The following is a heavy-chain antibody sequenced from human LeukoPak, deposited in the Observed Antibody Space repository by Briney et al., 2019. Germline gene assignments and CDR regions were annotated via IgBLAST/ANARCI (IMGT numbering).Heavy chain of an antibody. CDR1: GGSISSYY. CDR3: ARGVVVPAAIRGTFDY. D-gene: IGHD2-2*02. J-gene: IGHJ4*02. V-gene: IGHV4-59*01. CDR2: IYYSGST. Sequence: SETLSLTCTVSGGSISSYYWSWIRQPPGKGLEWIGYIYYSGSTNYNPSLKSRVTISVDTSKNQFSLKLSSVTAADTAVYYCARGVVVPAAIRGTFDYWGQETLVTVSS.